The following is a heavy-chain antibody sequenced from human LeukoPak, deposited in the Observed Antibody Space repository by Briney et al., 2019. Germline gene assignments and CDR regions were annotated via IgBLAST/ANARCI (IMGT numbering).Heavy chain of an antibody. CDR1: GFTFSSYA. CDR3: AKEEGDG. V-gene: IGHV3-30-3*01. D-gene: IGHD3-16*01. CDR2: ISYDGSNK. J-gene: IGHJ4*02. Sequence: GGSLRLSCAASGFTFSSYAMHWVRQAPGKGLEWVAVISYDGSNKYYADSVKGRFTISRDNSKNTLYLQMNSLRAEDTAVYYCAKEEGDGWGQGTLVTVSS.